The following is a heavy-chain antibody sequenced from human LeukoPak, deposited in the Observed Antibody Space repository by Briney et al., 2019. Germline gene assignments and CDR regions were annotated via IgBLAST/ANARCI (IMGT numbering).Heavy chain of an antibody. D-gene: IGHD3-10*01. CDR1: GGSFSSYY. V-gene: IGHV4-34*01. J-gene: IGHJ4*02. CDR2: INHSGST. Sequence: PSETLSLTCAVDGGSFSSYYWSWIRQPPGKGLELMGDINHSGSTNYHPSLKSRLPISVDTSKNQFSLKLSSVTAADTAVYYCARDGAWFRKVFGYWGQGPLVTVSS. CDR3: ARDGAWFRKVFGY.